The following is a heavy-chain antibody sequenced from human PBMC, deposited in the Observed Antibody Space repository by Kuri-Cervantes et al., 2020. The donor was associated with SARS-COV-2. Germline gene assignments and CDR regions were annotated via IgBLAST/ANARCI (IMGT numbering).Heavy chain of an antibody. CDR2: ISSSSNYI. D-gene: IGHD3-9*01. J-gene: IGHJ4*02. Sequence: GGSLRLSCAASGFTFSSYSMNWVRQAPGKGLEWVSSISSSSNYIYYADSVKGRFTISRDNAKNSLYLQMNSLRAEDTAVYYCARDRTILDYFDYWGQGTLVTVSS. CDR3: ARDRTILDYFDY. CDR1: GFTFSSYS. V-gene: IGHV3-21*01.